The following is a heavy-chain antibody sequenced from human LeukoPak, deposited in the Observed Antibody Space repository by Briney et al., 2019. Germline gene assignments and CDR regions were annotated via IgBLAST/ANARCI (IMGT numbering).Heavy chain of an antibody. V-gene: IGHV3-74*01. J-gene: IGHJ4*02. Sequence: GGSLRLSCAASGFTFSSYWVHWVRQAPGKGLVWVSRINSDGSSTSYADSVKGRFTISRDNAKNTVDLQMNSLRAEDTAVYYCARERDRGVTSPYFDCWGQGTLVTVSS. CDR3: ARERDRGVTSPYFDC. D-gene: IGHD2-21*02. CDR1: GFTFSSYW. CDR2: INSDGSST.